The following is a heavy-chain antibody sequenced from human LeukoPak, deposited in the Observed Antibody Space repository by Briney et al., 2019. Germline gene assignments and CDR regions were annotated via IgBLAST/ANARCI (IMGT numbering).Heavy chain of an antibody. CDR3: ARAYGGPDY. V-gene: IGHV3-74*03. CDR2: IKSDGSST. CDR1: GFTFSTYW. D-gene: IGHD4-23*01. J-gene: IGHJ4*02. Sequence: GGSLRLSCAASGFTFSTYWMHWVRQAPGKGLVWVSRIKSDGSSTKYADSVKGRFTISRDNAKNTLYLQMNSPRAEDTAVYYCARAYGGPDYWGQGTLVTVSS.